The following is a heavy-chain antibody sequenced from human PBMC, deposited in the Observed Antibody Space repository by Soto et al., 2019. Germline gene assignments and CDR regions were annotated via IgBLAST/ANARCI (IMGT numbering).Heavy chain of an antibody. J-gene: IGHJ6*03. D-gene: IGHD2-15*01. Sequence: GGSLRLSCAASGFTVSSNYMSWVRQAPGKGLEWVSVIYSGGSTYYADSVKGRFTISRHNSKNTLYLQMNSLRAEDTAVYYCARGLLLYYYYMDVWGKGTTVTVSS. CDR2: IYSGGST. CDR3: ARGLLLYYYYMDV. CDR1: GFTVSSNY. V-gene: IGHV3-53*04.